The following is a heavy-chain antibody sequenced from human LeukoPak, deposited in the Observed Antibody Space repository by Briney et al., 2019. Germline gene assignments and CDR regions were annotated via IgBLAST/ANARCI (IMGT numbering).Heavy chain of an antibody. CDR1: GGSITGYY. CDR2: VSDTGRA. Sequence: PSETLSLTCTVSGGSITGYYWTWIRQAAGKGLEWIGRVSDTGRAYYNPSLERRVTISLDTSNNRFSLKVTSVTAADTAVYYCVRGTDMTPISGYYSCVYWGQGTLVSVSS. CDR3: VRGTDMTPISGYYSCVY. J-gene: IGHJ4*02. V-gene: IGHV4-4*07. D-gene: IGHD5-12*01.